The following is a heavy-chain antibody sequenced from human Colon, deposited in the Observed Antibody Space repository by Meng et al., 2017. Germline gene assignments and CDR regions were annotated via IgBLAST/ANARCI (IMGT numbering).Heavy chain of an antibody. CDR1: GGSISSGDYY. CDR2: IYYSGST. D-gene: IGHD4-17*01. Sequence: VQSKESGQGLVQPSQTLSLTCTVSGGSISSGDYYWSWIRQPPGKGLEWIGYIYYSGSTYSNASLKSRVTISIDRSKNQFSLKLSSVTAADTAVYYCARDRKHYGERGWFDPWGQGTLVTVSS. CDR3: ARDRKHYGERGWFDP. J-gene: IGHJ5*02. V-gene: IGHV4-30-4*01.